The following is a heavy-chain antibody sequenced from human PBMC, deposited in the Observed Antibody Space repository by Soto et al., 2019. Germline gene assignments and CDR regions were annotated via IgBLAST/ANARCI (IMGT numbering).Heavy chain of an antibody. D-gene: IGHD1-26*01. V-gene: IGHV5-51*01. CDR2: IYPDDSDT. CDR3: AREGGRYIGRGLDF. Sequence: CIARMRQMTGKRLEWMGLIYPDDSDTRYSPSFQGQVTISADKSSNTAYLQWRSLKASDSAIYYFAREGGRYIGRGLDFWGKGTPVTVSS. J-gene: IGHJ4*02. CDR1: C.